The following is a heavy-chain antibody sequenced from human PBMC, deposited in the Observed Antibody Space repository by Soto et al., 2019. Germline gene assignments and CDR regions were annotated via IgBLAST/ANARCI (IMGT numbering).Heavy chain of an antibody. J-gene: IGHJ4*02. D-gene: IGHD2-8*01. Sequence: EVQLVESGGALVQPGGSLRLSCAASGFTFSNYWMSWVRQAPGKGLEWVAKIKQDGGDKYYVDSVKGRFTISRDNAKNSLSLQRSSLRVADPAVYYCARARYAATPFDNWGKGTLVTVSS. V-gene: IGHV3-7*01. CDR1: GFTFSNYW. CDR2: IKQDGGDK. CDR3: ARARYAATPFDN.